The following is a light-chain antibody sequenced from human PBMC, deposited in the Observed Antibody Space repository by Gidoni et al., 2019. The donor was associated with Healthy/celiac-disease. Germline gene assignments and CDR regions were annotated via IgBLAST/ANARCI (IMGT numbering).Light chain of an antibody. V-gene: IGKV3-15*01. CDR1: QSVSSN. CDR2: GAS. CDR3: QQYNNWCS. J-gene: IGKJ2*04. Sequence: EIVMTQSPATLSVSPGERATLSCRASQSVSSNLAWYKQKPGQAPRLLIYGASTRATGIPARFSGSGSGTEFTLTISSLQSEDFAVYYCQQYNNWCSFGQGTKLEIK.